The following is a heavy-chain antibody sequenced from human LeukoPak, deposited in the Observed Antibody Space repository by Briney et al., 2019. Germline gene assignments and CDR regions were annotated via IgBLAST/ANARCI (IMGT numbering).Heavy chain of an antibody. V-gene: IGHV3-11*04. CDR2: INPSANII. CDR1: GFTFSDAY. CDR3: ARDDGSGWYYYFDY. J-gene: IGHJ4*02. D-gene: IGHD6-19*01. Sequence: GGSLRLSCAASGFTFSDAYMSWIRQVPGKGLEWVSYINPSANIIHYADSVKGRFTISRDNAKNTLYLQMNSLRAEDTAVYYCARDDGSGWYYYFDYWGQGTLVTVSS.